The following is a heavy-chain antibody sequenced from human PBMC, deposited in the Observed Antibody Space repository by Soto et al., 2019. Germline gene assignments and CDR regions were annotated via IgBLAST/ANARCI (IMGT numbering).Heavy chain of an antibody. Sequence: LSQTLSLTCAISGDSVSSNSAAWNWIRQSPSRGLEWLGRTYYRSKWYNDYAVSVKSRIPINPDTSKNQFSLQLNSVTPEDTAVYYCAREIEYSSRTRYYYYGMDVWGQGTTVTVSS. CDR1: GDSVSSNSAA. CDR3: AREIEYSSRTRYYYYGMDV. V-gene: IGHV6-1*01. CDR2: TYYRSKWYN. J-gene: IGHJ6*02. D-gene: IGHD2-21*01.